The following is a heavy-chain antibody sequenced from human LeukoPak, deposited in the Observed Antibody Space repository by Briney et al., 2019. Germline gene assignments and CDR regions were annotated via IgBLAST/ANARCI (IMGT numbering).Heavy chain of an antibody. V-gene: IGHV3-64D*06. CDR2: ISSEGKTT. Sequence: GGSLRLSCSASGFTFSPYAMHWVRQAPGKGLEYVSSISSEGKTTYYADSVKGRFTISRDNSKNTLYLQMSSLRPEDTAVYYCVKDRWVDHWGQGTLVTVSS. D-gene: IGHD6-13*01. J-gene: IGHJ4*02. CDR3: VKDRWVDH. CDR1: GFTFSPYA.